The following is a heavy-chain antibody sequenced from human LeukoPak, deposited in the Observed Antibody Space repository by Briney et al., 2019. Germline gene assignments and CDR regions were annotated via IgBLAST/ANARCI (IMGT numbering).Heavy chain of an antibody. Sequence: GGSPRLSCAASGFIFSTYSINWVRQAPGKGLEWVSHISSSSSSIYYADSVKGRFSISRDNAKNSLYLQMNSLRAEDTAVYYCARDPAGAGYCSSTSCYTFDYWGQGTLVTVSS. J-gene: IGHJ4*02. CDR3: ARDPAGAGYCSSTSCYTFDY. CDR2: ISSSSSSI. V-gene: IGHV3-48*01. CDR1: GFIFSTYS. D-gene: IGHD2-2*02.